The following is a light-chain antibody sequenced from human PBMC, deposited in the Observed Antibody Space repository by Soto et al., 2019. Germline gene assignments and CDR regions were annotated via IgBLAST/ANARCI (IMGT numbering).Light chain of an antibody. CDR2: EVS. Sequence: QSVLIQPASVSGPPGQSITISCTGTSSDVGGYGSVSWYQQHPGKAPKLMIYEVSNRPSGVSNRFSGSKSGNTASLTISGLQAEDDADYYCSSYTSSGTYVFGTGTKVTVL. J-gene: IGLJ1*01. V-gene: IGLV2-14*01. CDR1: SSDVGGYGS. CDR3: SSYTSSGTYV.